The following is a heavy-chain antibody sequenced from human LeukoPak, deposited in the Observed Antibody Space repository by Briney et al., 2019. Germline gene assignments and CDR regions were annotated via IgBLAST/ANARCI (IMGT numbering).Heavy chain of an antibody. CDR3: AKVGRWTVTADYFDY. V-gene: IGHV3-23*01. D-gene: IGHD2-21*02. CDR2: ISAGGGST. CDR1: GFTFSSYA. Sequence: PGGSLRLSCAASGFTFSSYAMIWVRQAPGKGLEWVSVISAGGGSTDFADSVKGRFTISRDNSKNTLYLQMNSLRAEDTAVYYCAKVGRWTVTADYFDYWGQGTLVTVSS. J-gene: IGHJ4*02.